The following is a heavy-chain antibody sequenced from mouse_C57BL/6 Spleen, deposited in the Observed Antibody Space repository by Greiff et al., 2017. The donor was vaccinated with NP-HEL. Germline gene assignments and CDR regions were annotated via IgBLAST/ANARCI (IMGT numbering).Heavy chain of an antibody. D-gene: IGHD2-4*01. J-gene: IGHJ2*01. CDR2: IYPRSGNT. Sequence: VQLQQSGAELARPGASVKLSCKASGYTFTSYGISWVKQRTGQGLEWIGEIYPRSGNTYYNEKFKGKATLTADKSSSTAYMELRSLTSEDSAVYFCASIGGAYDYDGETDYWGQGTTLTVSS. CDR1: GYTFTSYG. CDR3: ASIGGAYDYDGETDY. V-gene: IGHV1-81*01.